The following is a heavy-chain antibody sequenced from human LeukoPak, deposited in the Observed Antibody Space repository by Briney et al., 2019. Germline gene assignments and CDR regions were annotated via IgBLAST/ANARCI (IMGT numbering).Heavy chain of an antibody. D-gene: IGHD5-18*01. Sequence: GASLKVSCKASGYTFTSYDINWVRQATGQGLEWMGWMNPNSGNTGYAQKFQGRVTITRNTSISTAYMELSSLRSEDTAVYYCARVLKYSYGPYYFDYWGQGTLVTVSS. V-gene: IGHV1-8*03. CDR3: ARVLKYSYGPYYFDY. CDR2: MNPNSGNT. CDR1: GYTFTSYD. J-gene: IGHJ4*02.